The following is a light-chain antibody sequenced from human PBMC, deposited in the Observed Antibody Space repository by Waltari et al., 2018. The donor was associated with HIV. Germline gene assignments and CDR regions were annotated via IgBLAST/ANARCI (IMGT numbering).Light chain of an antibody. J-gene: IGKJ1*01. Sequence: IVMTQSPDTLSVSPGASATLSCRASPSVTTNLACYQQKPGQAPRLLVSGSSTRATGPPARFSASGSATEFTPTARTPQSEDSAVYYTQQYNHWPWTFGQGTTVEIK. CDR2: GSS. V-gene: IGKV3-15*01. CDR1: PSVTTN. CDR3: QQYNHWPWT.